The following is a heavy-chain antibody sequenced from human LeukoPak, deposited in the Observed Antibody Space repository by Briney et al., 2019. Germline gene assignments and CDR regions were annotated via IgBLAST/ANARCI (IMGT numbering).Heavy chain of an antibody. J-gene: IGHJ4*02. Sequence: SETLSLACTVSGGSISSYYWSWIRQPAGKGLEWIGRIYTSGSTNYNPSLKSRVTMSVDTSKNQSSLKLSSVTAADTAVYYCARGYQLLPAGDWGQGTLVTVSS. V-gene: IGHV4-4*07. CDR2: IYTSGST. CDR3: ARGYQLLPAGD. CDR1: GGSISSYY. D-gene: IGHD2-2*01.